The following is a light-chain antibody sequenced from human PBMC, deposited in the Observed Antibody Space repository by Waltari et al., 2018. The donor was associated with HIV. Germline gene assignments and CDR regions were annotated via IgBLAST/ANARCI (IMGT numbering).Light chain of an antibody. J-gene: IGLJ3*02. V-gene: IGLV1-40*01. CDR1: SSTIGAGYD. Sequence: QSVLTQPTSVSWAPGQRVTISCTGTSSTIGAGYDVQWYQQLPGTAPKLLIYGNSNRPSGVPDRFSGSKSGTSASLAITGLLAEDEADYYCQSYDSSLSVWVFGGGTKLTVL. CDR3: QSYDSSLSVWV. CDR2: GNS.